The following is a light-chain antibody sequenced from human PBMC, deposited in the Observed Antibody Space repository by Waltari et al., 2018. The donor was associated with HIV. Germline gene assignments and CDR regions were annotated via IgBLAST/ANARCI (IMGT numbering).Light chain of an antibody. CDR3: QAWDSSAVV. J-gene: IGLJ2*01. CDR2: QDT. V-gene: IGLV3-1*01. CDR1: NLGAKY. Sequence: SYELTQPPSVSVSPGQTATITCSGDNLGAKYVSWYQQGPGQSPVLVIYQDTGRPSGIPERLSGSNSGNTATLTISGTQAMDEADYYCQAWDSSAVVFGGGTKLTVL.